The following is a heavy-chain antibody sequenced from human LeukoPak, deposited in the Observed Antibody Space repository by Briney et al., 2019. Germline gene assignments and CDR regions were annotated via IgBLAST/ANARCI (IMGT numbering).Heavy chain of an antibody. CDR2: INPDSGGT. D-gene: IGHD3-16*01. CDR1: GYTFTGYY. CDR3: ARDGGLHFDY. J-gene: IGHJ4*02. Sequence: ASVKVSCKASGYTFTGYYMHWVRQAPGQGLEWMGWINPDSGGTIYAQNFQGRVTMTRDTSISTAYMELSSLRSDDTAVYYCARDGGLHFDYWGQGTLVTVSS. V-gene: IGHV1-2*02.